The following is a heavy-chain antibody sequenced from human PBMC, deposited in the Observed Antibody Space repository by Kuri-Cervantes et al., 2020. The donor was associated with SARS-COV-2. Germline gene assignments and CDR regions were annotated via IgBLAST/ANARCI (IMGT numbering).Heavy chain of an antibody. CDR1: GFTFSSYA. D-gene: IGHD6-6*01. V-gene: IGHV3-21*01. Sequence: GESLKISCAASGFTFSSYAMSWVRQAPGKGLGWVSSISSSSSYIYYADSVKGRFTISRDNAKNSLYLQMNSLRAEDTAVYYCARGGYSSSSGHYFDYWGQGTLVTVSS. CDR3: ARGGYSSSSGHYFDY. CDR2: ISSSSSYI. J-gene: IGHJ4*02.